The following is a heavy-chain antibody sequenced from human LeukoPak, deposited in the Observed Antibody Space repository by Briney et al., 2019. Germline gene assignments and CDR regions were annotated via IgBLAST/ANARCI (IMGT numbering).Heavy chain of an antibody. Sequence: KTGGSLRLSCAASGFTFSSYWMSWVRQPPGKGLEWIGEINHSGSTNYNPSLKSRVTISVDTSKNQFSLKLSSVTAADTAVYYCARSRVTPLWYFDYWGQGTLVTVSS. J-gene: IGHJ4*02. CDR1: GFTFSSYW. CDR2: INHSGST. D-gene: IGHD2-21*02. CDR3: ARSRVTPLWYFDY. V-gene: IGHV4-34*01.